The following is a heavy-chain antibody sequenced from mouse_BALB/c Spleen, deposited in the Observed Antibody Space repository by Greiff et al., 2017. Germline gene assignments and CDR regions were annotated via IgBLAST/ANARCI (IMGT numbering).Heavy chain of an antibody. D-gene: IGHD2-1*01. J-gene: IGHJ4*01. Sequence: QVQLQQSGAELVKPGASVKLSCKASGYTFTSYWMHWVKQRPGQGLEWIGEIDPYYGGTSYNQKFKGKATLTVDKSSSTAYMQLKSLTAEDSAVYYCARRDGNYPSSYAMDYWGQGTSVTVSS. CDR3: ARRDGNYPSSYAMDY. V-gene: IGHV1-69*02. CDR2: IDPYYGGT. CDR1: GYTFTSYW.